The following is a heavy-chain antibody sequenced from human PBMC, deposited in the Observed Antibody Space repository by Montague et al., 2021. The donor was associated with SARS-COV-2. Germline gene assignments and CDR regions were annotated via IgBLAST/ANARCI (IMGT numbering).Heavy chain of an antibody. J-gene: IGHJ6*02. CDR2: ISYSGST. V-gene: IGHV4-39*07. CDR3: GLGRGFAVGNHYSDSYGWDV. Sequence: SETLSLTCTVSGGSIRSSSHFWGWFRQPPGQRLEWIGTISYSGSTYYSPSLKSRVIISADTSKNQFSLNLRSVTAADTAVYFCGLGRGFAVGNHYSDSYGWDVWGQGTTVTVSS. CDR1: GGSIRSSSHF. D-gene: IGHD3-10*01.